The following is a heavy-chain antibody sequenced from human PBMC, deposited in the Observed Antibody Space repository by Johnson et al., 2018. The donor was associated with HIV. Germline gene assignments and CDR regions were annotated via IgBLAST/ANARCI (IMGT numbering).Heavy chain of an antibody. J-gene: IGHJ3*02. CDR2: LTYDGRNK. CDR1: GFTFRSYA. D-gene: IGHD3-22*01. Sequence: HVQLVESGGAVVQPGRSLRVSCAASGFTFRSYAMHWVRQAPGKGLEWVAVLTYDGRNKYYADFVKGRFIISRDNSKNTLYLQMNSLRAEDTAIYYCAKDLHYYDSSGFNDAFDIWGQGTMVTVSS. CDR3: AKDLHYYDSSGFNDAFDI. V-gene: IGHV3-30*04.